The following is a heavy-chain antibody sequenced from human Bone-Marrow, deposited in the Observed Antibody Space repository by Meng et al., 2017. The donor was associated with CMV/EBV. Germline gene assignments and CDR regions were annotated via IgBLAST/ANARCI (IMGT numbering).Heavy chain of an antibody. Sequence: GGSLRLSCAASGFTFSSYGMHWVRQAPGKGLEWVAVIRQDGSKKYYADSVKGRFTISRDNSKNTLYLQMNSLRAEDTAVYYCAKGAADIVVVPVAIYYFDDWGQGKLVNVDS. CDR2: IRQDGSKK. J-gene: IGHJ4*02. V-gene: IGHV3-30*02. CDR3: AKGAADIVVVPVAIYYFDD. D-gene: IGHD2-2*02. CDR1: GFTFSSYG.